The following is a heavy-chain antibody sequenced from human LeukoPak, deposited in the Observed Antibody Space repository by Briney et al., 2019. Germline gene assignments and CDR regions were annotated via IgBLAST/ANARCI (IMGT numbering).Heavy chain of an antibody. D-gene: IGHD1-7*01. CDR3: VRDGGGTTPYDC. CDR1: GFTLSDYW. CDR2: LSPDGRNI. V-gene: IGHV3-74*01. J-gene: IGHJ4*02. Sequence: PGGSLRLSCAASGFTLSDYWMNCVRQAPGKGPVWVSHLSPDGRNIAYADSVKGRFTISRDSPKNTLYLQMNSLRVGDTAVYYCVRDGGGTTPYDCWGQGTLVSVSS.